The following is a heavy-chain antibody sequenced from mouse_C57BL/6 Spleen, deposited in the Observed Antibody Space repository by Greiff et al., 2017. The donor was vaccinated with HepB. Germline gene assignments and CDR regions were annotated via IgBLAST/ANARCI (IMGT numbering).Heavy chain of an antibody. V-gene: IGHV2-2*01. Sequence: VQLQQSGPGLVQPSQSLSITCTVSGFSLTSYGVHWVRQSPGKGLEWLGVIWSGGSTDYNAAFISRLSISKDNSKSQVFFKMNSLQADDTAIYYCARGGVTGPYWYFDVWGTGTTVTVSS. CDR3: ARGGVTGPYWYFDV. D-gene: IGHD2-12*01. CDR2: IWSGGST. CDR1: GFSLTSYG. J-gene: IGHJ1*03.